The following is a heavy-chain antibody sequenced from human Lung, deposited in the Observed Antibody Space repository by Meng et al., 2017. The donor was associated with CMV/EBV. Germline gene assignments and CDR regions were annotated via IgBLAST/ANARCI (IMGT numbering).Heavy chain of an antibody. V-gene: IGHV5-51*01. CDR3: AKGIYYNYWSAYYTGGPFDY. D-gene: IGHD3-3*01. CDR1: SW. CDR2: IYPGDSDA. J-gene: IGHJ4*02. Sequence: SWTAWVRQVPGKGLDWVAIIYPGDSDARYSPSFQGQVTISADKSINAAYLKWSSLKASDTAMYYCAKGIYYNYWSAYYTGGPFDYWGQGTLVTVSS.